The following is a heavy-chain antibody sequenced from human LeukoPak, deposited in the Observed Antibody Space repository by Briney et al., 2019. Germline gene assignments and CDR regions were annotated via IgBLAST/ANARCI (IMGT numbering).Heavy chain of an antibody. V-gene: IGHV3-48*03. Sequence: GGSLRLSCAASGFTLSSYEMNWVRQAPGKGLEWVSYISSSGSTIYYADSVKGRFTISRDNAKNSLYLQMNSLRAEDTAVYYCARDRAGKSPRFDYWGQGTLVTVSS. J-gene: IGHJ4*02. CDR2: ISSSGSTI. D-gene: IGHD6-19*01. CDR1: GFTLSSYE. CDR3: ARDRAGKSPRFDY.